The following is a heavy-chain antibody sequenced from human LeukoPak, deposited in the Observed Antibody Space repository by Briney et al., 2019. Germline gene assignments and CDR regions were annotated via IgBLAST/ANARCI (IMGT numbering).Heavy chain of an antibody. D-gene: IGHD6-6*01. CDR1: GGSISSGSYY. J-gene: IGHJ6*02. V-gene: IGHV4-61*02. CDR3: ARGGSSRPHYYGMDV. Sequence: SETLSLTCTVSGGSISSGSYYWSWLRQPAGTGLEWIGRIYTSGSTNYNPSLKSRVTISVDTSKNQFSLKLSSVTAADTAVYYCARGGSSRPHYYGMDVWGQGTTVTVSS. CDR2: IYTSGST.